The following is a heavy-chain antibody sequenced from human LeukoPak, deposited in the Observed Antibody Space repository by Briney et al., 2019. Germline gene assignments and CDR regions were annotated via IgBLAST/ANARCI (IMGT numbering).Heavy chain of an antibody. J-gene: IGHJ3*02. CDR2: ISSSGSTI. CDR3: ARDDYYDSTPPFDI. V-gene: IGHV3-11*01. Sequence: SGGSLRLSCAASGFTFSDYYMSWIRQAPGKGLEWVSYISSSGSTIYYADSVKGRFTISRDNAKNSLYLQMNSLRAEDTAVYYCARDDYYDSTPPFDIWGQGTMVTVSS. CDR1: GFTFSDYY. D-gene: IGHD3-22*01.